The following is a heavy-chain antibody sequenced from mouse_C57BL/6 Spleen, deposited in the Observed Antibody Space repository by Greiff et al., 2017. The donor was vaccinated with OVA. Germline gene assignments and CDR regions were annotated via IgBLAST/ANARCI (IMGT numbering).Heavy chain of an antibody. Sequence: QVQLQQSGAELARPGASVKLSCKASGYTFPSSGFSWVKQRTGQGLEWIGEIYPRSGNTYYNEKFKGTATPTADKSSSTAYMELRSLTSEDSAVYFCARETTVVAHYAMDYWGQGTSVTVSS. D-gene: IGHD1-1*01. J-gene: IGHJ4*01. CDR1: GYTFPSSG. CDR3: ARETTVVAHYAMDY. V-gene: IGHV1-81*01. CDR2: IYPRSGNT.